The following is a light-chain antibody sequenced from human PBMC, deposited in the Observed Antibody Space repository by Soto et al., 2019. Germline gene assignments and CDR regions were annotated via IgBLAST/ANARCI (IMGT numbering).Light chain of an antibody. J-gene: IGKJ1*01. V-gene: IGKV3-15*01. CDR3: QQYNNWPRT. Sequence: DIVLTQSPGTLSLSPGERATLSCRASQSVSSNYLAWYQQKPGQAPRLLIYGASTRATGIPARFSGSGSGTEFTLTISSLQSEDFAVYYCQQYNNWPRTFGQWTKVDIK. CDR1: QSVSSNY. CDR2: GAS.